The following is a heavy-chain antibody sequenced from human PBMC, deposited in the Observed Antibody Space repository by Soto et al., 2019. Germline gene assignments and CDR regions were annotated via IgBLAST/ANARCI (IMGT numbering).Heavy chain of an antibody. V-gene: IGHV3-30*18. D-gene: IGHD2-21*01. CDR3: AKGRCGGDCSGFDH. CDR2: ISSDGRSNI. Sequence: QVQLVESGGGVVQPGGSLRLSCAASGFTFSNFDMHWVRQAPGKGLEWVAVISSDGRSNIYYADSVKGRFTISRDNSKNRLYLEVKSLRAEDTAVYYCAKGRCGGDCSGFDHWGPGTLVTVSS. J-gene: IGHJ4*02. CDR1: GFTFSNFD.